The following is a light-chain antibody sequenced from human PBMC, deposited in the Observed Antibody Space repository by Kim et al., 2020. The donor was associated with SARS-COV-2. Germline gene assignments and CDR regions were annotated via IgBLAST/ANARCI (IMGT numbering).Light chain of an antibody. CDR2: QDS. CDR1: KLGDKY. Sequence: SYELTQPPSVSVSPGQTASITCSGDKLGDKYACWYQQKPGQYPVLVIYQDSKRPSGIPERFSGSNSGNTATLTISGTQAMDEADYYCQAWDSSTVVFGGGTQRTVL. V-gene: IGLV3-1*01. J-gene: IGLJ2*01. CDR3: QAWDSSTVV.